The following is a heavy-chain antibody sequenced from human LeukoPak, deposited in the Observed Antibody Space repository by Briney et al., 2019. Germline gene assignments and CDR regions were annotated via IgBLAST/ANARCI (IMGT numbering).Heavy chain of an antibody. CDR1: GGSISSGSYY. CDR2: IYTSGST. J-gene: IGHJ3*02. V-gene: IGHV4-61*02. D-gene: IGHD3-10*01. CDR3: ARDGKYQRLLWFGDYPLDGDAFDI. Sequence: SQTLSLTCTVSGGSISSGSYYWSWIRQPAGKGLEWIGRIYTSGSTNYNPSLKSRVTISVDTSKNQFSLKLSSVTAADTAVYYCARDGKYQRLLWFGDYPLDGDAFDIWGQGTMVTVSS.